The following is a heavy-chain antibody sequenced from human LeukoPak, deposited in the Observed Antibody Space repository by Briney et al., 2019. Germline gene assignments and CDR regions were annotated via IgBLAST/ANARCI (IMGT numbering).Heavy chain of an antibody. J-gene: IGHJ4*02. V-gene: IGHV1-2*02. Sequence: ASVKVSGKALGDTSTAYYLHWLRKAPGQGLEWRGGINASLGDPTSAKNFQARVTITRDTSLTTASMGLRSLRSDETALYYCASTRATIGGATAFDFWGQGTLVTASS. CDR3: ASTRATIGGATAFDF. CDR2: INASLGDP. CDR1: GDTSTAYY. D-gene: IGHD2-21*02.